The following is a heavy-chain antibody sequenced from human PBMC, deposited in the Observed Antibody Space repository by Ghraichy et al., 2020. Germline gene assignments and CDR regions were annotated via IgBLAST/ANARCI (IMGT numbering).Heavy chain of an antibody. D-gene: IGHD1-26*01. CDR1: GYTFTGYY. V-gene: IGHV1-2*02. J-gene: IGHJ4*02. CDR2: VNPDSGGT. CDR3: TRGRALGGGSTTDLEGY. Sequence: ASVKVSCKASGYTFTGYYMHWVRQAPGQGLEWMGWVNPDSGGTSYVQKFQGRVTMTRDTSITTAYMELSSPTSDDTAVYFCTRGRALGGGSTTDLEGYWGQGTLVTVSS.